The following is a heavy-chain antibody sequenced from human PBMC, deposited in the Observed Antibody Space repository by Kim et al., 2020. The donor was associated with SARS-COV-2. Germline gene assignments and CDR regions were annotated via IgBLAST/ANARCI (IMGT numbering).Heavy chain of an antibody. Sequence: GGSLRLSCAASGFTFSDYWMTWVRQAPGKGLEWVANIKQDGREEYYVDSVKGRFTISRDNAKNSLYLQMNSLRVEDTAVYYCAREKGALTAFDSWGQGTLVTVSS. CDR1: GFTFSDYW. CDR3: AREKGALTAFDS. V-gene: IGHV3-7*03. D-gene: IGHD3-16*01. J-gene: IGHJ4*02. CDR2: IKQDGREE.